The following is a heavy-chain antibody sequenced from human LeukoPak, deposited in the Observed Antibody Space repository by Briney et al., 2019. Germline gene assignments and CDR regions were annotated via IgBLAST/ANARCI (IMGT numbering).Heavy chain of an antibody. D-gene: IGHD3-10*01. J-gene: IGHJ3*02. CDR1: GFTFSSYG. Sequence: GGSLRLSCAASGFTFSSYGMHWVRQAPGKGLEWVAVIWNDGSNKYYADSVKGRFTISRDNSKNTLYLQVNSLRAEDTAVYYCARDANFGYDAFDIWGQGTMVTVSS. CDR3: ARDANFGYDAFDI. CDR2: IWNDGSNK. V-gene: IGHV3-33*01.